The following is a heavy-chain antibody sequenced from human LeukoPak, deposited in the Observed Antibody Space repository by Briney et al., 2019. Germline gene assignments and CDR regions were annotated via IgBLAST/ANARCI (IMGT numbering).Heavy chain of an antibody. Sequence: GGSLRLSCAASGFTFSNYGMHWVRQAPGKGLEWVAVISDDGSNKYYADSVKGRFTISRDNFKNTLYVQMDSLRAEDTAVYYCTTDRHSGWLFDYWGQGTLVTVSS. J-gene: IGHJ4*02. CDR2: ISDDGSNK. V-gene: IGHV3-30*03. CDR3: TTDRHSGWLFDY. CDR1: GFTFSNYG. D-gene: IGHD6-19*01.